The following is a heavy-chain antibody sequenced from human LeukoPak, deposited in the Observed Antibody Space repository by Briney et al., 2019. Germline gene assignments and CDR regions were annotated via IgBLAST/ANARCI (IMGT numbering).Heavy chain of an antibody. CDR3: ARDGAGDYYYGMDV. J-gene: IGHJ6*02. CDR2: IKQDESEK. Sequence: GGSLRLSCAASGFTFSSYWMYWVRQAPGKGLEWVASIKQDESEKYYGDSVKGRFAVSRDNAKNSLFLQMNSLRAEDTAVYYCARDGAGDYYYGMDVWGQGTTVTVSS. CDR1: GFTFSSYW. V-gene: IGHV3-7*03. D-gene: IGHD4/OR15-4a*01.